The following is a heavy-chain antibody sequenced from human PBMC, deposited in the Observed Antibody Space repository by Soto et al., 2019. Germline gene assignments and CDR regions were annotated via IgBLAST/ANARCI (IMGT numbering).Heavy chain of an antibody. CDR2: ISGSGGST. D-gene: IGHD3-22*01. CDR3: AKPDSRGGAFDY. CDR1: GFTFSSYA. J-gene: IGHJ4*02. V-gene: IGHV3-23*01. Sequence: EVQLLESGGGLVQPGGSLRLSCAASGFTFSSYAMSWVRQAPGKGLEWVSAISGSGGSTYYADSVKGRFTISRDNSKNPLYLQMNSLRAEYTAVYYCAKPDSRGGAFDYWGQGTLVTVSS.